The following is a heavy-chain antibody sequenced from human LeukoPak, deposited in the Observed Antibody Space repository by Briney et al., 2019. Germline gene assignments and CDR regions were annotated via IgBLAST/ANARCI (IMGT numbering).Heavy chain of an antibody. CDR1: RYTFTSYD. Sequence: ASVKVSCKASRYTFTSYDINWVRQATGQGLEWMGWMNPNSGNTGYAQKFQGRVTMTRNTSISTAYMELSSLRSEDTAVYYCARAQRGAGTNRYYYYYMDVWGKGTTVTVSS. J-gene: IGHJ6*03. CDR3: ARAQRGAGTNRYYYYYMDV. CDR2: MNPNSGNT. V-gene: IGHV1-8*01. D-gene: IGHD1-1*01.